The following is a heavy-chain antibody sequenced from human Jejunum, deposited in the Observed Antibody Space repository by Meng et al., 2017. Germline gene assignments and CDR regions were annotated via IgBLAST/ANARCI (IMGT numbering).Heavy chain of an antibody. CDR3: ARDWGDVRGGFDF. CDR1: GASVSSNSAA. CDR2: TYYRSKYYN. Sequence: QVQLPQSGPGLVKPPPTLSPPCAISGASVSSNSAAWNWIRQSPSRGLEWLGRTYYRSKYYNDYALSVKSRITINPDTSKNQFSLQLNSVTPEDTAIYYCARDWGDVRGGFDFWGQGTLVTVSS. V-gene: IGHV6-1*01. J-gene: IGHJ4*02. D-gene: IGHD3-10*02.